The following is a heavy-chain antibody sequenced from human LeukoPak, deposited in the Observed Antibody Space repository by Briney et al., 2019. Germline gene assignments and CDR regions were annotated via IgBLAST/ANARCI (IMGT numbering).Heavy chain of an antibody. J-gene: IGHJ6*03. CDR1: GYTFTSYA. Sequence: GASVKVSCKASGYTFTSYARNWVGQAPGQGLEWMGWINTNTGNPTYAQGFTGGLVFSLDTSFSTAYLQISSLKAEDTAVYYCARDGGVIVATINYYYYMDVWGKGTTVTVSS. CDR2: INTNTGNP. CDR3: ARDGGVIVATINYYYYMDV. V-gene: IGHV7-4-1*02. D-gene: IGHD5-12*01.